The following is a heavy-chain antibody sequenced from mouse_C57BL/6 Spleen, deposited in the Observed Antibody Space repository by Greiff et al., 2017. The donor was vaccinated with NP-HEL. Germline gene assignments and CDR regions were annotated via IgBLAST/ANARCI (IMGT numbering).Heavy chain of an antibody. V-gene: IGHV1-61*01. CDR3: AREDYGSSRYAMDY. Sequence: VKLQQPGAELVRPGSSVKLSCKASGYTFTSYWMDWVKQRPGQGLEWIGNIYPSDSETHYNQKFKDKATLTVDKSSSTAYMQLSSLTSEDSAVYYCAREDYGSSRYAMDYWGQGTSVTVSS. J-gene: IGHJ4*01. CDR2: IYPSDSET. CDR1: GYTFTSYW. D-gene: IGHD1-1*01.